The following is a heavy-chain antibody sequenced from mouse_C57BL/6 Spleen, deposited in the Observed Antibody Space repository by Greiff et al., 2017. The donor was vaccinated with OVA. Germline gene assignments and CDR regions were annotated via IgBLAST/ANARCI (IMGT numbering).Heavy chain of an antibody. CDR2: INPNNGGT. Sequence: VQLQQSGPELVKPGASVKISCKASGYTFTDYYMNWVKQSHGKSLEWIGDINPNNGGTSYNQKFKGKATLTVDKSSSTAYMELRSLTSEDSAVYYCARGGYDYDLFAYWGQGTLVTVSA. D-gene: IGHD2-4*01. CDR3: ARGGYDYDLFAY. J-gene: IGHJ3*01. CDR1: GYTFTDYY. V-gene: IGHV1-26*01.